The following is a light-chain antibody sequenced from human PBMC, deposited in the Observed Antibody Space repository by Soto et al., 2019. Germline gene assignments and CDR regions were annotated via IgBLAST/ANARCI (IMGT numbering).Light chain of an antibody. CDR2: EVS. J-gene: IGLJ7*01. V-gene: IGLV2-14*01. Sequence: QSALTQPASVSGSPGQSITISCSGISPDFGVSWYQHFPGKAPKLLIFEVSNRPSGVSTRFSGSKSGNMAFLTISGLQSEDEGLYHCSSYPSTPPLFGGGTQLTVL. CDR3: SSYPSTPPL. CDR1: SPDFG.